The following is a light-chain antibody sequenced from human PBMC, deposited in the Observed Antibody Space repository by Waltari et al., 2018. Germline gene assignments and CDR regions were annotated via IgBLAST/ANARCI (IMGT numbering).Light chain of an antibody. J-gene: IGLJ2*01. CDR1: SNDVGGYIS. Sequence: QSALTQPASVSGSPGQSVTIFCAGTSNDVGGYISLSWYQQHPGQAPRVIIYDVSDRPSGVSDRFSGSKSGNTASLTISGLQAEDEADYYCSSQSSNDVVLFGGGTKLTVL. CDR2: DVS. V-gene: IGLV2-14*01. CDR3: SSQSSNDVVL.